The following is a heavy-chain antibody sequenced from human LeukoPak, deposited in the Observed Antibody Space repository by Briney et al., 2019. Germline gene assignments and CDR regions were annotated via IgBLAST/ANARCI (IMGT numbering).Heavy chain of an antibody. CDR3: AKITRYTFDI. V-gene: IGHV3-7*02. D-gene: IGHD5-12*01. CDR1: KFTFSSFW. J-gene: IGHJ3*02. Sequence: GGSLRLSCAASKFTFSSFWMSWVRQAPGKGLEWVASIKGDGSEKYYVDSVKGRFIISRDNAKNSLYLQMNHLRAEDTAVYYCAKITRYTFDIWGQGTMVTVSS. CDR2: IKGDGSEK.